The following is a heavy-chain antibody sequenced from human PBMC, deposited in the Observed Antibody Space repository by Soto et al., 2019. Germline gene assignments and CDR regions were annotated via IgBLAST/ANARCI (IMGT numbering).Heavy chain of an antibody. CDR3: ARVGSDNWNYGRYYYYMDV. CDR2: IYYSGST. V-gene: IGHV4-59*01. D-gene: IGHD1-7*01. J-gene: IGHJ6*03. CDR1: GGSISSYY. Sequence: SSETLCLTYTVSGGSISSYYWSWIRQPPGKGLEWIGYIYYSGSTNYNPSLKSRVTISVDTSKNQFSLKLSSVTAADTAVYYCARVGSDNWNYGRYYYYMDVWGKGTTVTVSS.